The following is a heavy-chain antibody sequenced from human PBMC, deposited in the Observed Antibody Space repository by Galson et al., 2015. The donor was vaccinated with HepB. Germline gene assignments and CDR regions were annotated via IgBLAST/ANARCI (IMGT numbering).Heavy chain of an antibody. V-gene: IGHV1-69*13. CDR3: AREGRVRYSDWDRRQEGYSYYNYMDG. CDR2: IVPIFGTA. CDR1: GGTFSRYG. Sequence: SVKVSCKASGGTFSRYGISWVRQAPGQGLEWMGGIVPIFGTANNAQQFQGRVTITADESTSTAYMELSSLRSEDTAVYYCAREGRVRYSDWDRRQEGYSYYNYMDGGDTGTTVTVAS. D-gene: IGHD3-9*01. J-gene: IGHJ6*03.